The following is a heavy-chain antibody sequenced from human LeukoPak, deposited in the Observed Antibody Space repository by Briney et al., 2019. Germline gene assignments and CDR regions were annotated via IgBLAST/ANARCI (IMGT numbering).Heavy chain of an antibody. Sequence: ASVTVSCTASGYTFTVYYMHWVRQAPGQGLEWMGWINPNSGGTNYAQKFQGWVTMTRDTSISTAYMELSRLRSDDTAVYYCARDGYDYVWGSYRYKGFDYWGQGTLVTVSS. D-gene: IGHD3-16*02. J-gene: IGHJ4*02. CDR3: ARDGYDYVWGSYRYKGFDY. CDR2: INPNSGGT. V-gene: IGHV1-2*04. CDR1: GYTFTVYY.